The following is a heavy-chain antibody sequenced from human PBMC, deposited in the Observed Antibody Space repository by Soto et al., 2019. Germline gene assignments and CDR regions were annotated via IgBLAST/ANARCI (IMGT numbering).Heavy chain of an antibody. CDR3: ARDQGVAAAGITWFDP. CDR2: IHSSGST. Sequence: PSETLSLTCTVSGASMNSYHWSWVRQPAGNGLEWIGHIHSSGSTNYNPSIKSRVTMSVDTSKNQFSLRLMSLTAADTAVYYCARDQGVAAAGITWFDPWGQGSLVTVSS. D-gene: IGHD6-13*01. J-gene: IGHJ5*02. CDR1: GASMNSYH. V-gene: IGHV4-4*07.